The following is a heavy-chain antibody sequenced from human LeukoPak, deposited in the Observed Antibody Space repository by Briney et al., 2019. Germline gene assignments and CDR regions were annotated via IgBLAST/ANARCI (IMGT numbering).Heavy chain of an antibody. Sequence: WGSLRLSCATSGFTFNNYGFHWLRQVPGKGLEWVSLISRDGGTTSYGDSVKGRFTISRDSSRNSLYLQMNSLKTEDTALYYCAKDFSGSYENWGQGTLVTVSS. J-gene: IGHJ4*02. CDR3: AKDFSGSYEN. D-gene: IGHD3-10*01. V-gene: IGHV3-43*02. CDR2: ISRDGGTT. CDR1: GFTFNNYG.